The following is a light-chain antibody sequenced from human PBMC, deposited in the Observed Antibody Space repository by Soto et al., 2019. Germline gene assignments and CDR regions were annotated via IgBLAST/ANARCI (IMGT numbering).Light chain of an antibody. CDR3: QQYNKWPPQYT. CDR2: VAS. CDR1: QSISSD. J-gene: IGKJ2*01. Sequence: EIVMTQSPATLSVSPGERATLSCRASQSISSDLAWYQQKPGQAPRLLIYVASTRATDIPARISGSGSGTDVTLTISSLQSEDFAVYYCQQYNKWPPQYTFGQGTKLEIK. V-gene: IGKV3-15*01.